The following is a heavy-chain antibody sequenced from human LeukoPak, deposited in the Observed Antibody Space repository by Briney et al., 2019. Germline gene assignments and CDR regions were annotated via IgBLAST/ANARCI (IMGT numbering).Heavy chain of an antibody. CDR2: INHSGST. Sequence: SETLSLTCAVYGGSFSGYYWSWIRQPPGKGLEWIGEINHSGSTNYNPSLKSRVTISVDTSKNQFSLKLSSVTAADTAVYYCARAGRGYCSGGSCYYYYYYMDVWGKGTTVTVSS. D-gene: IGHD2-15*01. CDR3: ARAGRGYCSGGSCYYYYYYMDV. CDR1: GGSFSGYY. J-gene: IGHJ6*03. V-gene: IGHV4-34*01.